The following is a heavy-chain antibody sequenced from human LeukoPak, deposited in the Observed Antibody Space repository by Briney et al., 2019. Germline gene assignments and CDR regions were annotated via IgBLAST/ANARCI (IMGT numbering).Heavy chain of an antibody. J-gene: IGHJ5*02. CDR2: INTNTGNP. CDR3: ARDLLAVAGNWDNWFDP. Sequence: ASVKVSCKASGYTFTSYAMNWVRQAPGQGLEWMGWINTNTGNPTYAQGFTGRFVFSLDTSASTAYLQISSLKAEDTAVYYCARDLLAVAGNWDNWFDPWGQGTLVTVSS. D-gene: IGHD6-19*01. V-gene: IGHV7-4-1*02. CDR1: GYTFTSYA.